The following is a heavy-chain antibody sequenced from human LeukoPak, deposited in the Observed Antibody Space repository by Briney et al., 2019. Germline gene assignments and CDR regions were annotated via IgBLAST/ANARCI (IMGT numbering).Heavy chain of an antibody. D-gene: IGHD6-19*01. J-gene: IGHJ3*01. V-gene: IGHV4-59*01. Sequence: SETLSLTCSVSGDSISRFYWSWVRQPPGKGLEWIGYTGDTNYNPSLKSRVTISLDASKSQFSLKLSSVTAADTAMYYCARVNIAVAGDASDVWGRGTMVTVSS. CDR1: GDSISRFY. CDR2: YTGDT. CDR3: ARVNIAVAGDASDV.